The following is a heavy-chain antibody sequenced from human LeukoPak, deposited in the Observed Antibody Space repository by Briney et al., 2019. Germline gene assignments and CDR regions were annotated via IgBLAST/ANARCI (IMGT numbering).Heavy chain of an antibody. V-gene: IGHV4-59*08. CDR3: ARLFYGSHFDY. D-gene: IGHD2/OR15-2a*01. Sequence: SETLSLTCTVSGGSISSYYWSWIRQPPGNGLEWIGYIYYSGSTNYNPSLKSRVTISVDTSKNQFSLKLSSVTAADTAVYYCARLFYGSHFDYWGQGTLVTVSS. J-gene: IGHJ4*02. CDR2: IYYSGST. CDR1: GGSISSYY.